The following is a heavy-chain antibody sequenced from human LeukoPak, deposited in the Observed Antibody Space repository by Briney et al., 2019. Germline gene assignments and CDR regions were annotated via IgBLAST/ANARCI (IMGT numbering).Heavy chain of an antibody. D-gene: IGHD1-20*01. CDR2: FYVQENT. Sequence: PSETLSLTCIVSGGSISSYYWNRVRQPAGKGLEWIGRFYVQENTTYNPSLESRVSISVDTSKNQLSLTLNSVTAADTAVYYCSRGDVGLCLGTNCNGYTGYYYYGLDVWGQGTTVTVSS. V-gene: IGHV4-4*07. CDR1: GGSISSYY. CDR3: SRGDVGLCLGTNCNGYTGYYYYGLDV. J-gene: IGHJ6*02.